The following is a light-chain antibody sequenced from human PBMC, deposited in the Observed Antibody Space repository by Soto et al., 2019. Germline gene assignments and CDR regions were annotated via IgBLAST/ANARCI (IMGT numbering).Light chain of an antibody. Sequence: DIQMTQSPSSLSASVGDRVTITCRASQSISSYLNWYQQKPGKAPKLLIYAASSLQSGVPSRFSGSGSGTDFTLTINGLQPDDFATYYCQHYNSYSEAFGQGTKVDIK. CDR3: QHYNSYSEA. CDR2: AAS. J-gene: IGKJ1*01. CDR1: QSISSY. V-gene: IGKV1-39*01.